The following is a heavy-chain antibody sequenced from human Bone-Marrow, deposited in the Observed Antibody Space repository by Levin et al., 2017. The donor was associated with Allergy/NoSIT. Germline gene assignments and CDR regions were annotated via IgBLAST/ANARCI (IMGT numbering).Heavy chain of an antibody. V-gene: IGHV1-69*06. CDR2: IIPIFGTA. CDR3: ARGWDIVVLPAVPFYY. J-gene: IGHJ4*02. CDR1: GGTFSSQA. D-gene: IGHD2-2*01. Sequence: SVKVSCKASGGTFSSQAISWVRQAPGQGPEWMGGIIPIFGTANYAQKFQGRVTITADKSTSTAYLELSSLRSEDTAVYYCARGWDIVVLPAVPFYYWGQGTLVTVSS.